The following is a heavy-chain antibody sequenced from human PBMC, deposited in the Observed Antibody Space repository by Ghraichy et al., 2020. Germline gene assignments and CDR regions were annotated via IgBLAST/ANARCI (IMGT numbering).Heavy chain of an antibody. CDR1: GGSISSYY. D-gene: IGHD3-22*01. CDR3: AREATNFYDTVGYSTFDY. CDR2: IDYTGST. V-gene: IGHV4-59*01. Sequence: ESLNISCTVSGGSISSYYWTWIRQPPGKGLEWIGYIDYTGSTDYNPSLENRVTISLDTSKKQFSLKLSSVTAADTAVYYCAREATNFYDTVGYSTFDYWGQGTLVTVSS. J-gene: IGHJ4*02.